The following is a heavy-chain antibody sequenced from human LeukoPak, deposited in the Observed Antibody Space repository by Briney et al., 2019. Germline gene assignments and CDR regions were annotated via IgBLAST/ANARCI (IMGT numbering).Heavy chain of an antibody. Sequence: ASVKVSCKASGGTFSSYAISWVRQAPGQGLEWMGRIIPILGIANYAQKFQGRVTITADKSTSTVYMELSSLRSEDTAVYYCAREGEDGVGDFWNGFLYGMDVWGQGTTVTVSS. CDR3: AREGEDGVGDFWNGFLYGMDV. CDR2: IIPILGIA. V-gene: IGHV1-69*04. CDR1: GGTFSSYA. J-gene: IGHJ6*02. D-gene: IGHD3-3*01.